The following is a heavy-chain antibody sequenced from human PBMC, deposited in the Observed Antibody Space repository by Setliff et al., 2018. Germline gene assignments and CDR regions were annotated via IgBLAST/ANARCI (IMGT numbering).Heavy chain of an antibody. J-gene: IGHJ5*02. CDR3: ARQVSWFDP. CDR1: GGSFSGYY. Sequence: PSETLSLTCAVYGGSFSGYYWSWIRQPPGKGLEWIGEINHSGSTYYNPSLKSRVTISVDTSKNQFSLKLGSVTAADTAVYYCARQVSWFDPWGQGTLVTVSS. V-gene: IGHV4-34*01. CDR2: INHSGST.